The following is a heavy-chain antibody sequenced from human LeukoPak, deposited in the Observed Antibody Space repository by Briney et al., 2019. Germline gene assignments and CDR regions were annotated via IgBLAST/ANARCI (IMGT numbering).Heavy chain of an antibody. CDR1: GYTFPSYF. D-gene: IGHD1-7*01. Sequence: GASVKVSCKASGYTFPSYFMHWVRQAPGQGLEWMGIINPTGGSTTYAQKFQGRVTMTEDTSTDTAYMELSSLRSEDTAVYYCATRRGTYWGQGTLVTVSS. J-gene: IGHJ4*02. CDR3: ATRRGTY. V-gene: IGHV1-46*01. CDR2: INPTGGST.